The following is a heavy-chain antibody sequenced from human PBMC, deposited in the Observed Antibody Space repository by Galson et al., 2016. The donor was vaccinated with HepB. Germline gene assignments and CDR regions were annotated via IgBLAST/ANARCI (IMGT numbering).Heavy chain of an antibody. Sequence: QSGAEVKKPGESLKISCKGSGYSFTSYWIGWVRQMPGKGLEWMGIIYPGDSDTRYSPSFQGQVTISADKSISTAYLQWNSLTASDTATFYCAGSLTSAGTPFSYGMDVWGQGTAVTVSS. CDR1: GYSFTSYW. CDR3: AGSLTSAGTPFSYGMDV. J-gene: IGHJ6*02. D-gene: IGHD6-19*01. CDR2: IYPGDSDT. V-gene: IGHV5-51*01.